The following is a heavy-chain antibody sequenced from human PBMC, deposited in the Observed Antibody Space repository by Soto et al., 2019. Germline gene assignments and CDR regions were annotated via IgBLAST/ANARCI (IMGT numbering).Heavy chain of an antibody. Sequence: PSETLSLTCTVSGGSISSYYWSWIRRPPGEGRGWIGDIYYSGSTNYNPSLKSRVTISVDTSKNQFSLKLSSVTAADTAVYYCARGPLVAATPVYYYGMDVWGQGTTVTVSS. CDR1: GGSISSYY. V-gene: IGHV4-59*01. J-gene: IGHJ6*02. CDR3: ARGPLVAATPVYYYGMDV. D-gene: IGHD2-15*01. CDR2: IYYSGST.